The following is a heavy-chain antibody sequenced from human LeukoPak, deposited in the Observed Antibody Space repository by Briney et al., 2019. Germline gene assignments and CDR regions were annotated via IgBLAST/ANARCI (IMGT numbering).Heavy chain of an antibody. CDR1: GFTFSSYS. CDR3: ARDNTNWFDP. Sequence: GGSLRLSCAASGFTFSSYSMNWVRQAPGKGLEWVSYISSSGSTIYYADSVKGRFTISRDNAKNSLYLQMNSLRAEDTAVYYCARDNTNWFDPWGQGTLVTVSS. CDR2: ISSSGSTI. J-gene: IGHJ5*02. V-gene: IGHV3-48*04.